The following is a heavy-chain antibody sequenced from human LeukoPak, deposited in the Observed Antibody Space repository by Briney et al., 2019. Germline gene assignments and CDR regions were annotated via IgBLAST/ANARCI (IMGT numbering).Heavy chain of an antibody. CDR3: AKGAKRVVVAATVDY. J-gene: IGHJ4*02. Sequence: GGSLRLSCAASGFTFSSYAMSWVRQAPGKELGWVSAISGSGGSTYYADSVKGRFTISRDNSKNTLYLQMNSLRAEDTAVYYCAKGAKRVVVAATVDYWGQGTLVTVSS. D-gene: IGHD2-15*01. CDR1: GFTFSSYA. CDR2: ISGSGGST. V-gene: IGHV3-23*01.